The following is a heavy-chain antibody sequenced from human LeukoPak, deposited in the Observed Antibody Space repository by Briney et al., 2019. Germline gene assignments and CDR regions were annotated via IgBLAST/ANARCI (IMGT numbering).Heavy chain of an antibody. CDR3: ARCEEVWYQLLVKAPDAFDI. J-gene: IGHJ3*02. CDR2: INHSGST. D-gene: IGHD2-2*01. CDR1: GFTFSSYA. V-gene: IGHV4-34*01. Sequence: PGGSLRLSCAASGFTFSSYAMSWVRQAPGKGLEWIGEINHSGSTNYNPSLKSRVTISVDTSKNQFSLKLSSVTAADTAVYYCARCEEVWYQLLVKAPDAFDIWGQGTMVTVSS.